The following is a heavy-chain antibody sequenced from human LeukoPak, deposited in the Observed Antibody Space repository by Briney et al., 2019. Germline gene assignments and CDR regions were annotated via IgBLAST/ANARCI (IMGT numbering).Heavy chain of an antibody. J-gene: IGHJ6*03. Sequence: PGGSLRLSCAASGFTFNRYWMSWVRQAPGKGLEWVANIKQDGSEKYYVDSVKGRFTISRDNAKNSLYLQMNSLRAEDTAVYYCARDRVAARQWGYYYYMDVWGKGTTVTVSS. CDR2: IKQDGSEK. CDR3: ARDRVAARQWGYYYYMDV. V-gene: IGHV3-7*01. CDR1: GFTFNRYW. D-gene: IGHD6-6*01.